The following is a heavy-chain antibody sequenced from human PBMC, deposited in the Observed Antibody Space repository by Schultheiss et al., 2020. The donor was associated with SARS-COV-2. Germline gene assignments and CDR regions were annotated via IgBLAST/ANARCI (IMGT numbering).Heavy chain of an antibody. CDR2: ISYDGNTI. CDR3: AKEAGGFLN. Sequence: GGSLRLSCSASGFSFSDYFMSWIRQAPGKGLECVSYISYDGNTIYYADSVKGRFTISRDNAKKSLYLQMNSLRADDTAVYYCAKEAGGFLNWGQGTLVTVSS. J-gene: IGHJ4*02. CDR1: GFSFSDYF. V-gene: IGHV3-11*01. D-gene: IGHD3-3*01.